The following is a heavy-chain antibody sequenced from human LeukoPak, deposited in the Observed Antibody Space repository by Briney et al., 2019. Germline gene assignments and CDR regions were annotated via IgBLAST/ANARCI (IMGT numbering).Heavy chain of an antibody. Sequence: GGSLRLSCAASGFTFSSYPMHWVRQAPGKGLEWVAIIPYDGSNKYYADSVKGRFTISRDNSKNTLYLQMNSLRAEDTAVYYCARTEGTDYGEPPHWYFDLWGRGTLVTVSS. CDR2: IPYDGSNK. J-gene: IGHJ2*01. D-gene: IGHD4-17*01. CDR1: GFTFSSYP. V-gene: IGHV3-30-3*01. CDR3: ARTEGTDYGEPPHWYFDL.